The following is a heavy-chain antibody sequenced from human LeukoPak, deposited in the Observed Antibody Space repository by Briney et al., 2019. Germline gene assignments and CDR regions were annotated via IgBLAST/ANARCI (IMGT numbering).Heavy chain of an antibody. CDR3: ARENAAVAGNYYYYYMDV. J-gene: IGHJ6*03. D-gene: IGHD6-19*01. Sequence: SESLSLTCTVSGGSISGYYWSWIRQPPGKGLEWFGYFYYRATTNYNPSLKSRVTISVDTSKNQFSLKLSSVTAADTAVYYCARENAAVAGNYYYYYMDVWGKGTTVTVSS. CDR2: FYYRATT. V-gene: IGHV4-59*01. CDR1: GGSISGYY.